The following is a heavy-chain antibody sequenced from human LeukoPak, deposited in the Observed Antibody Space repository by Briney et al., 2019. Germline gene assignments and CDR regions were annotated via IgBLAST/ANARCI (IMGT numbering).Heavy chain of an antibody. CDR3: AKDPSGRLYGMDV. CDR1: GFTFSSYA. Sequence: GGSLRLSCAASGFTFSSYAMSWVRQAPGKGPEWVSAISGSGGSTYYADSVKGRFTISRDNSKNTLYLQMNSLRAEDTAVYYCAKDPSGRLYGMDVWGQGTTVTVSS. CDR2: ISGSGGST. V-gene: IGHV3-23*01. D-gene: IGHD1-26*01. J-gene: IGHJ6*02.